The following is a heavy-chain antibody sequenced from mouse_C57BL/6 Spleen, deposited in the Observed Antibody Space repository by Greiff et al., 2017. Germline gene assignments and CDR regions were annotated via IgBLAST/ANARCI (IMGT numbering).Heavy chain of an antibody. CDR1: GYTFTSYW. D-gene: IGHD2-4*01. V-gene: IGHV1-64*01. CDR2: IHPNSGST. CDR3: ARYYDFYFDY. Sequence: QVHVKQPGAELVKPGASVKLSCKASGYTFTSYWMHWVKQRPGQGLEWIGMIHPNSGSTNYNEKFKSKATLTVDKSSSTAYMQLSSLTSEDSAVYYCARYYDFYFDYWGQGTTLTVSS. J-gene: IGHJ2*01.